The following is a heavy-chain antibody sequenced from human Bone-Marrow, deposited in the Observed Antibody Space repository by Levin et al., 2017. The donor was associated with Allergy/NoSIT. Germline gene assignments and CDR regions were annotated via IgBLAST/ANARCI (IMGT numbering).Heavy chain of an antibody. CDR1: GFTLSSYN. CDR3: VKDGSRFGDYRYYGYGVDV. D-gene: IGHD4-17*01. J-gene: IGHJ6*02. Sequence: GGSLRLSCTASGFTLSSYNMDWVRQTPGKGLEWVSSISPNSDFIYYAGSLGGRFTISRDNAKNSLFLQMSSLRGEDTAVYYCVKDGSRFGDYRYYGYGVDVWGQGTTVTVSS. V-gene: IGHV3-21*01. CDR2: ISPNSDFI.